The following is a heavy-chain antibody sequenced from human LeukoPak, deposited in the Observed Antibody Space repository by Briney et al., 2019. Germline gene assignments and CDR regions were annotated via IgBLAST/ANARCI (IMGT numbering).Heavy chain of an antibody. CDR2: IYYSGST. CDR1: GGPISSYY. J-gene: IGHJ2*01. D-gene: IGHD3-10*01. CDR3: ARVPKHYSPYWYFDL. Sequence: SETLSLTCTVSGGPISSYYWSWIRQPPGKGLEWIGYIYYSGSTNYNPSLKSRVTISVDTSKNQFSLKLSSVTAADTAVYYCARVPKHYSPYWYFDLWGRGTLVTVSS. V-gene: IGHV4-59*01.